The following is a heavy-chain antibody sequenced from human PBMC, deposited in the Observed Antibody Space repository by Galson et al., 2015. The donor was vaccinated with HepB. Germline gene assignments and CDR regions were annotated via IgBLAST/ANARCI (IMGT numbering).Heavy chain of an antibody. CDR3: TTGSRPYCSGGSFYIDY. D-gene: IGHD2-15*01. CDR1: GFTFSNAW. CDR2: IKSKTDGGTT. Sequence: SLRLSCAASGFTFSNAWMSWVRQAPGKGLEWVGRIKSKTDGGTTDYAAPVKGRFTISRDDSKNTLYLQMNSLKTEDTAVYYCTTGSRPYCSGGSFYIDYWGQGTLVTVSS. J-gene: IGHJ4*02. V-gene: IGHV3-15*01.